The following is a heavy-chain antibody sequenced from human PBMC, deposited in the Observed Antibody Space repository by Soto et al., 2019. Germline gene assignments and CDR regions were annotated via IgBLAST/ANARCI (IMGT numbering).Heavy chain of an antibody. CDR3: ARSFFGFWSGYYTGMAWFAP. Sequence: SETLSLTCAVYGGSFSGYYWTWIRQPPGTGLEWIGEINHSGSTNYNPSLKSRVTIPVDTSKNQFSLKLTSVTAADTAVYYCARSFFGFWSGYYTGMAWFAPWGQGTLVTVSS. J-gene: IGHJ5*02. CDR2: INHSGST. V-gene: IGHV4-34*01. D-gene: IGHD3-3*01. CDR1: GGSFSGYY.